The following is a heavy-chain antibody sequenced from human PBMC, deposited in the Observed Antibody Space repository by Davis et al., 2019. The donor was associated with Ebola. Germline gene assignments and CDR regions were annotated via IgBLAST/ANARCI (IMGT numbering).Heavy chain of an antibody. V-gene: IGHV1-69*13. D-gene: IGHD3-10*01. J-gene: IGHJ5*02. CDR1: GGTFSSYA. CDR2: IIPMFGTA. CDR3: ARVGSSSWFDP. Sequence: AASVKVSCKASGGTFSSYAFSWVRQAPGQGLEWMGGIIPMFGTANYAQKFQGRVTITADESTSTAYMELSSLRSEDTAVYYCARVGSSSWFDPWGQGTLVTVSS.